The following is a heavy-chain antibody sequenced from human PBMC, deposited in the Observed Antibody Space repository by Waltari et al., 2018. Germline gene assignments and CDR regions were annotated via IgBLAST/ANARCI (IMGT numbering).Heavy chain of an antibody. D-gene: IGHD3-10*01. CDR1: GGSFSGYY. CDR2: INHSGST. V-gene: IGHV4-34*01. J-gene: IGHJ4*02. Sequence: QVQLQQWGAGLLKPSETLSLTCAVYGGSFSGYYWSWIRQAPGKGLAGIGGINHSGSTNYNPSLKSRVTISVDTSENQFSLKLSSVTAADTAVYYCAREYILVWFGELLPYYFDYWGQGTLVTVSS. CDR3: AREYILVWFGELLPYYFDY.